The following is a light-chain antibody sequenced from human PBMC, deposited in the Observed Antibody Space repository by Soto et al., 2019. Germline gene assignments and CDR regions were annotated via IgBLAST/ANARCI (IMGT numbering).Light chain of an antibody. CDR2: GAS. Sequence: EIVLAQSPGTLSLSPGERAILSCRASQTISSNYLAWYQQKPGQAPRLLIYGASSRATGIPDRFSGSGSCTDFTLTISRLEPEDFAVYFCQLYGTSPRTFGQGTKLEIK. CDR3: QLYGTSPRT. CDR1: QTISSNY. V-gene: IGKV3-20*01. J-gene: IGKJ2*01.